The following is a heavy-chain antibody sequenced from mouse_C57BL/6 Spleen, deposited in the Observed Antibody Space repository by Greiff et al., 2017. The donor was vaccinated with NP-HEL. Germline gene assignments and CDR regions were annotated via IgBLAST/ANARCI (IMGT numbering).Heavy chain of an antibody. CDR3: ARGSGNYVRYYAMDY. J-gene: IGHJ4*01. CDR2: IDPEDGET. V-gene: IGHV14-2*01. Sequence: VQLKESGAELVKPGASVKLSCTASGFNIKDYYMHWVKQRTEQGLEWIGRIDPEDGETKYAPKFQGKATITADTSSNTAYLQLSSLISEDTAVYYWARGSGNYVRYYAMDYWGQGTSVTVSS. CDR1: GFNIKDYY. D-gene: IGHD2-1*01.